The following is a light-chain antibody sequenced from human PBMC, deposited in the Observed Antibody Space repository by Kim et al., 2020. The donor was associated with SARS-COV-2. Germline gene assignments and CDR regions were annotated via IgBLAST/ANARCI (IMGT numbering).Light chain of an antibody. Sequence: GKSMPISCTGTSSDVGSFNLVSWYQQHPGKAPKLMIYDVSKRPSGVSNRFSGSKSGNTASLTISGLQAEDEADYYCCSYVGSSSYVFGTGTKVTVL. CDR2: DVS. CDR1: SSDVGSFNL. V-gene: IGLV2-23*02. CDR3: CSYVGSSSYV. J-gene: IGLJ1*01.